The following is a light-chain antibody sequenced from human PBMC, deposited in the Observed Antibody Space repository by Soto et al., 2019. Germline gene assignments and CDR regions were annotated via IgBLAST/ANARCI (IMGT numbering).Light chain of an antibody. V-gene: IGKV3-15*01. Sequence: EIVMTQSPATLSVSPGERATLSCRASQSVGSNLAWYQLKPGQAPRLLIYGASTRATGIPARFSGSGSGTEFTLTISRLQSEDFAIYFCQQYNNWPPDRTFGQGTKVEIK. CDR1: QSVGSN. CDR3: QQYNNWPPDRT. CDR2: GAS. J-gene: IGKJ1*01.